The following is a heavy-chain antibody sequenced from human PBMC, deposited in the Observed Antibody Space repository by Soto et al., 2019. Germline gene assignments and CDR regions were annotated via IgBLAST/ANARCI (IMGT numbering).Heavy chain of an antibody. D-gene: IGHD6-19*01. CDR3: AKVPWSSGWYKLRDGYYFDY. Sequence: PGGSLRLSCAASGFTFSSYAMSWVRQAPGKGLEWVSAISGSGGSTYYADSVKGRFTISRDNSKNTLYLQMNSLRAEDTAVYYCAKVPWSSGWYKLRDGYYFDYWGQGTLVTVSS. J-gene: IGHJ4*02. CDR1: GFTFSSYA. CDR2: ISGSGGST. V-gene: IGHV3-23*01.